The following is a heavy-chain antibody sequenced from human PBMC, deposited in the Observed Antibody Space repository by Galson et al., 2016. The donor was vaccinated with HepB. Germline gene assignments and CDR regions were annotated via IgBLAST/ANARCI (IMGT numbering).Heavy chain of an antibody. D-gene: IGHD5-12*01. J-gene: IGHJ4*02. CDR1: GGSISSYC. V-gene: IGHV4-59*01. CDR3: AGSLGDVHIVAAAFDY. CDR2: IYYSGST. Sequence: SETLSLTCTVSGGSISSYCWSWIRQSPGRGLEWIGYIYYSGSTIYSPSLTSRFTISVDTSKNQFSLRLSSVTAADTAVYYCAGSLGDVHIVAAAFDYWGQGTLVTVSS.